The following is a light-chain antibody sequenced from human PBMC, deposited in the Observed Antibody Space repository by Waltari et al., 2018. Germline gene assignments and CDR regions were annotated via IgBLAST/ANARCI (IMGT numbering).Light chain of an antibody. CDR3: QQHSDFVT. CDR2: DVS. V-gene: IGKV3-11*01. CDR1: QSISNS. J-gene: IGKJ3*01. Sequence: EIVLTQSPATLSLSPGERATLSCRASQSISNSVGWYQQKPGQAPRLLIYDVSNRATCIPYRFSGSGSGTDFTLTISSLEPEDFAVYYCQQHSDFVTFGPGTTVEIK.